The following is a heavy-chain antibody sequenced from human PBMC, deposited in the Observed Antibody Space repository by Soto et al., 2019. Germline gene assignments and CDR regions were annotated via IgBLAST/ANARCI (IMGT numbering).Heavy chain of an antibody. D-gene: IGHD1-1*01. CDR2: IIPIFGTA. J-gene: IGHJ6*02. Sequence: SVKVSCKASGGTFSSYAISWVRQAPGQGLEWMGGIIPIFGTANYAQKFQGRVTITADESTSTAYMELSSLRSEDTAVYYCARGLEPHYYYYGMDVWGQGTTVTVSS. V-gene: IGHV1-69*13. CDR1: GGTFSSYA. CDR3: ARGLEPHYYYYGMDV.